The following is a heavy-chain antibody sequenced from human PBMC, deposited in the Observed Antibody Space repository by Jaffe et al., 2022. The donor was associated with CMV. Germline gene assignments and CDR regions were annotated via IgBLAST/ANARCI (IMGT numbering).Heavy chain of an antibody. Sequence: QVQLQQWGAGLLKPSETLSLTCAVYGGSFSGYYWSWIRQPPGKGLEWIGEINHSGSTNYNPSLKSRVTISVDTSKNQFSLKLSSVTAADTAVYYCARGGTYYSGYDYSYQLAYWGQGTLVTVSS. J-gene: IGHJ4*02. CDR2: INHSGST. D-gene: IGHD5-12*01. CDR3: ARGGTYYSGYDYSYQLAY. V-gene: IGHV4-34*01. CDR1: GGSFSGYY.